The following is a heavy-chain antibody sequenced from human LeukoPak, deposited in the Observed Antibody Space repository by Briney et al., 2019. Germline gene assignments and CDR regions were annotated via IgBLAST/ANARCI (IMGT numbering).Heavy chain of an antibody. J-gene: IGHJ4*02. CDR3: AREGAVGATDY. CDR2: INPNSGGT. V-gene: IGHV1-2*02. D-gene: IGHD1-26*01. Sequence: ASVTVSFTSSAYTFTVYYMHWVRQAPGQGLEWMGWINPNSGGTNYAQKFQGRVTMTRDTSISTAYMELSRLRSDDTAVYYCAREGAVGATDYWGQGTLVTVS. CDR1: AYTFTVYY.